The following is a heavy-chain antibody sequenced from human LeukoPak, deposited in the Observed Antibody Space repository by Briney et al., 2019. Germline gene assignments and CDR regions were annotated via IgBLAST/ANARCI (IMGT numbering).Heavy chain of an antibody. CDR1: GDSFTTYW. J-gene: IGHJ4*02. Sequence: GESLKISCKGSGDSFTTYWIGWVRQMPRKGLEWMGVIYLGDSDTRYSPSFQGQVTISTDKSINTAYLQWSSLKASDTAMYYCARLPQWGGTYHFDYWGQGTLLTVSS. D-gene: IGHD1-26*01. CDR3: ARLPQWGGTYHFDY. V-gene: IGHV5-51*01. CDR2: IYLGDSDT.